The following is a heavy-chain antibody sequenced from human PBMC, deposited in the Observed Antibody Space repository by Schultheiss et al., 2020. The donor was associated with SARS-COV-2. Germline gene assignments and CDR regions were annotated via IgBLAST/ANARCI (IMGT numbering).Heavy chain of an antibody. V-gene: IGHV3-74*01. CDR1: GFTFSQYW. J-gene: IGHJ4*02. Sequence: GGSLRLSCAASGFTFSQYWIHWVRQVPGKGLVWISRINSDGSSTSYADSVKGRFTISRDNAQNSLYLQMNSLRAEDTAVYYCARDDDSSDTDFDYWGQGTLVTVSS. CDR2: INSDGSST. CDR3: ARDDDSSDTDFDY. D-gene: IGHD3-22*01.